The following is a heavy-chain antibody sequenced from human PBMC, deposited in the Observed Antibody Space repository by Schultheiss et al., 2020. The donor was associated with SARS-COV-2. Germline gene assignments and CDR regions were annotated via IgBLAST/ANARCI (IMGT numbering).Heavy chain of an antibody. CDR1: GFTFSSYA. J-gene: IGHJ2*01. Sequence: GGSLRLSCAASGFTFSSYAMSWVRQAPGKGLEWVSVIYSGGSTYYADSVKGRFTISRDNSKNTLYLQMNSLRAEDTAVYYCAKDYYDSSGYYPYWYFDLWGRGTLVTVSS. D-gene: IGHD3-22*01. V-gene: IGHV3-23*03. CDR3: AKDYYDSSGYYPYWYFDL. CDR2: IYSGGST.